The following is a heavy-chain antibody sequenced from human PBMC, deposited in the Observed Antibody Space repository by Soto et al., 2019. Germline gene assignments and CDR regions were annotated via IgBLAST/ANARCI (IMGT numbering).Heavy chain of an antibody. CDR2: IIPIFGTA. CDR1: GGTFSSYA. D-gene: IGHD6-25*01. Sequence: SVKVSCKASGGTFSSYAISWVRQAPGRGLEWMGGIIPIFGTANYAQKFQGRVTITADESTSTAYMELSSLRSEDTAVYYCASTARDAFDIWGQGTMVTVSS. J-gene: IGHJ3*02. V-gene: IGHV1-69*13. CDR3: ASTARDAFDI.